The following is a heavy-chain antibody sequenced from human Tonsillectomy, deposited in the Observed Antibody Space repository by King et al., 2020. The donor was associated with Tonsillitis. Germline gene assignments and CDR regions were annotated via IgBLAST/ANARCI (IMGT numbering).Heavy chain of an antibody. J-gene: IGHJ4*02. D-gene: IGHD3-9*01. Sequence: VQLVESGGGLVQPGGSLRLSCAASGFTFSSYAMSWVRQAPGKGLEWVSAISGSGGSTYYADSVKGRFTISRDNSKNTLYLQMNSLRAEDTAVYYCAKDRLAYYDILTGYFTLPYFDYWGQGTLVTVSS. V-gene: IGHV3-23*04. CDR3: AKDRLAYYDILTGYFTLPYFDY. CDR2: ISGSGGST. CDR1: GFTFSSYA.